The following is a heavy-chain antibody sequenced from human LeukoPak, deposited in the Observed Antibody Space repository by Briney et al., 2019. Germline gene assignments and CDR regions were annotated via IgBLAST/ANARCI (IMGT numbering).Heavy chain of an antibody. CDR2: ISSSGDTT. D-gene: IGHD3-22*01. Sequence: GGSLRLSCAASGFTFSSYSMHWFRQAPGKGLESVSAISSSGDTTYYANSVRGRFTISRDNSKNTLYLQMNSLRAEDTAVYYCAKDTTLGSIVVVITGFDYWGQGTLVTVSS. CDR1: GFTFSSYS. V-gene: IGHV3-64*01. J-gene: IGHJ4*02. CDR3: AKDTTLGSIVVVITGFDY.